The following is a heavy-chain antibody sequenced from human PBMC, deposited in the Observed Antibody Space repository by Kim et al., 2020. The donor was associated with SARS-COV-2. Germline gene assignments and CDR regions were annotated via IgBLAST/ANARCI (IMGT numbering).Heavy chain of an antibody. J-gene: IGHJ6*02. Sequence: GGSLRLSCAASGFTFSSYGMHWVRQAPGKGLEWVAVISYDGSNKYYADSVKGRFTISRDNSKNTLYLQMNSLRAEDTAVYYCAKDLAVSRIFGVAPGFHYYYGMDVWGQGTTVTVSS. D-gene: IGHD3-3*02. CDR2: ISYDGSNK. CDR1: GFTFSSYG. CDR3: AKDLAVSRIFGVAPGFHYYYGMDV. V-gene: IGHV3-30*18.